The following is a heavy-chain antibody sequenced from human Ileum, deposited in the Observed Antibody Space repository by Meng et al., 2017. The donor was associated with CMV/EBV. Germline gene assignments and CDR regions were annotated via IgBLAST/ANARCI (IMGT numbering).Heavy chain of an antibody. D-gene: IGHD1-26*01. CDR2: IIPIFGTA. Sequence: KASGGTFSSYAISWVRQAPGQGLEWMGGIIPIFGTANYAQKFQGRVTITTDESTSTAYMELSSLRSEDTAVYYCARESKLSIVTLFDYWGQGTLVTVSS. V-gene: IGHV1-69*05. CDR3: ARESKLSIVTLFDY. J-gene: IGHJ4*02. CDR1: GGTFSSYA.